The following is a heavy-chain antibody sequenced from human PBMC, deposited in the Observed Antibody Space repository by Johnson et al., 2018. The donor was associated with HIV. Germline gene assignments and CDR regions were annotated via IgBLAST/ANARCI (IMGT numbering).Heavy chain of an antibody. CDR1: GFTFSSYA. CDR3: ARDRRLREDSFDI. J-gene: IGHJ3*02. D-gene: IGHD4-17*01. V-gene: IGHV3-30*14. CDR2: ISYDGSNK. Sequence: QVQLVESGGGSVKSGGSLRVSCAASGFTFSSYAMHWVRQAPGKGLEWVALISYDGSNKYYADSVKGRFTISRDNSKNTLYLQMNSLRAEDTAVYYCARDRRLREDSFDIWGQGTMVTVSS.